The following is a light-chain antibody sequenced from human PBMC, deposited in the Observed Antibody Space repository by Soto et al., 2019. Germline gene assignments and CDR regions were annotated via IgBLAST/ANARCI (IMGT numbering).Light chain of an antibody. J-gene: IGKJ2*01. CDR1: QGISSY. CDR3: QQLNSYT. Sequence: DIPLTQSPSFLSASVGDRVTITCRASQGISSYLAWYQQKPGKAPKLLIYAASTLQSGVPSRFSGSGSGTEFTLTIGSLQPEDFATYYCQQLNSYTFGQGTKLEIK. CDR2: AAS. V-gene: IGKV1-9*01.